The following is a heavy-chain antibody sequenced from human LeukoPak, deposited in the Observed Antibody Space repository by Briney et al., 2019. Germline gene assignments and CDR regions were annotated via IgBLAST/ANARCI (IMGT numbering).Heavy chain of an antibody. Sequence: SETLSLTCTVSGGSISSFYWSWIRQPAGKGLEWIGRIYTSGSTNYNPSLKTRVTMSVDTSKNQFSLKLNSVTAADTAVYYCARTSWVAAYLSGNCYYYYYMDVWGKGTTVTVSS. CDR1: GGSISSFY. V-gene: IGHV4-4*07. D-gene: IGHD2-15*01. J-gene: IGHJ6*03. CDR3: ARTSWVAAYLSGNCYYYYYMDV. CDR2: IYTSGST.